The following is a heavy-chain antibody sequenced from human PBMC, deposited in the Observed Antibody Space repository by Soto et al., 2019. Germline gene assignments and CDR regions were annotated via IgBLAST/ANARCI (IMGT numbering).Heavy chain of an antibody. D-gene: IGHD3-22*01. CDR1: GGSISSGGYY. Sequence: SETLSLTCTVSGGSISSGGYYWSWIRQHPGKGLEWIGYIYYSGSTYYNPSLKSRVTISVDTSKNQFSLKLSSVTAADTAVYYCARSLQDYYDTLPNWFDPLAQRTPVPVSS. CDR2: IYYSGST. V-gene: IGHV4-31*03. CDR3: ARSLQDYYDTLPNWFDP. J-gene: IGHJ5*02.